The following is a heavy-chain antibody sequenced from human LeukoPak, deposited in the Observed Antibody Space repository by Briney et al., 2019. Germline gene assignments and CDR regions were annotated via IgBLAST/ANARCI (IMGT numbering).Heavy chain of an antibody. J-gene: IGHJ4*02. D-gene: IGHD4-23*01. Sequence: GGSLRLSCAASGFTFSSYAMSWVRQAPGKGLEWVSAISGSGGSTYYADSVKGRFTISRDNSKNTLYLQMSSLRAEDTAVYYCTRGTNDYGGIERKKPFDYWGQGTLVTVSS. CDR1: GFTFSSYA. V-gene: IGHV3-23*01. CDR2: ISGSGGST. CDR3: TRGTNDYGGIERKKPFDY.